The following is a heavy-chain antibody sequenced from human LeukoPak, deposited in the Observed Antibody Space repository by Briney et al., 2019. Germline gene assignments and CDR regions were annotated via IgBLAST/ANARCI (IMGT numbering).Heavy chain of an antibody. D-gene: IGHD2-2*01. CDR2: ISGSGVNS. CDR3: ANYCSGTRCYASNWNY. J-gene: IGHJ4*02. CDR1: GFTVSSNY. Sequence: GGSLRLSCAASGFTVSSNYMSWVRQAPGKGLEWVSAISGSGVNSYYADSVKGRFTISRDNSKNTLYLQLNGLRAEDTAVYYCANYCSGTRCYASNWNYWGQGTLVIVSS. V-gene: IGHV3-23*01.